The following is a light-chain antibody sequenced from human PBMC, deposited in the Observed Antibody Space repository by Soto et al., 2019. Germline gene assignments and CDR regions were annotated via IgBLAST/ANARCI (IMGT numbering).Light chain of an antibody. CDR2: GAS. V-gene: IGKV3-20*01. J-gene: IGKJ5*01. CDR1: QSISSSY. Sequence: ETVLTQSPGSLSLSQGERATLSCRASQSISSSYLAWYQQKPGQAPRLLIYGASSRATGIPDRFSGSGSGTDFTLTISRLEPEDFAVYYCQQYGSSSSITFGQGTRLEIK. CDR3: QQYGSSSSIT.